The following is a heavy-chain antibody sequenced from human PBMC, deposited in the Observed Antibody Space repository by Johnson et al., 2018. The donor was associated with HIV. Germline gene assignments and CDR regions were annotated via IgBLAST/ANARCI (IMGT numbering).Heavy chain of an antibody. V-gene: IGHV3-66*01. Sequence: VQLVESGGGLVQPGGSLRLSCAASGFTVSSNYMSWVRQAPGKGLEWVSVIYSGGSTYYADSVKGRFTISRDNSKNSLYLQMNSLRAEDTALYYCARGFSSGYNDAFDIWGQGTMVTVSS. CDR3: ARGFSSGYNDAFDI. D-gene: IGHD3-22*01. CDR2: IYSGGST. CDR1: GFTVSSNY. J-gene: IGHJ3*02.